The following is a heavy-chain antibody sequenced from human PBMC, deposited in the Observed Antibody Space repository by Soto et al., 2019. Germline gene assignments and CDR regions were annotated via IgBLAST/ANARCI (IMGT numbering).Heavy chain of an antibody. CDR2: ISGSGGGGST. D-gene: IGHD1-26*01. V-gene: IGHV3-23*01. CDR3: ALRKTGSFFDY. CDR1: GFTFSTYA. J-gene: IGHJ4*02. Sequence: EVQLLESGGGLVQPGGSLRLSCVGSGFTFSTYAKSWVRQAPGKGLEWVSAISGSGGGGSTYYTDSVKGRFTISRDNSKNTLYLQLYSLRAEDTAVYYCALRKTGSFFDYWGQGTLVTVSS.